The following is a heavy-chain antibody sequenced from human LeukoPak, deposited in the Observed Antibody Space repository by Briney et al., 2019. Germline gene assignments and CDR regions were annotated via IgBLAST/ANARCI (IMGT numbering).Heavy chain of an antibody. Sequence: SQTLSLTCAVSGGSISSGGYSWSWIRQPPGTGLEWIGYIYHSGSTYYNPSLKSRVTISVDRSKNQFSLKLSSVTAADTAVYYCARVGTKDAFDIWGQGTMVTVSS. J-gene: IGHJ3*02. CDR2: IYHSGST. CDR3: ARVGTKDAFDI. D-gene: IGHD2-8*01. V-gene: IGHV4-30-2*01. CDR1: GGSISSGGYS.